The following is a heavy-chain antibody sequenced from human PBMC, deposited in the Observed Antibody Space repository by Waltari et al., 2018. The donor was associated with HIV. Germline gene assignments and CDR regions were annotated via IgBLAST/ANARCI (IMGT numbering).Heavy chain of an antibody. CDR2: IYYTGNT. CDR3: VAQDYSDSVDW. V-gene: IGHV4-39*07. Sequence: QLRLQESGPRLVKPSETLSLTCSVSGGSISSNVYHWGWIRQSPGKGLEWIGSIYYTGNTYYKPSLKRRVTISIDTSKNQFSLGLTSVTAADTAIYYCVAQDYSDSVDWWGQGTLVTVFS. CDR1: GGSISSNVYH. D-gene: IGHD4-17*01. J-gene: IGHJ4*02.